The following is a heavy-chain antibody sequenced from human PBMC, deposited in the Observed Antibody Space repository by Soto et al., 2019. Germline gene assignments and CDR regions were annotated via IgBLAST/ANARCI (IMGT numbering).Heavy chain of an antibody. D-gene: IGHD3-10*01. J-gene: IGHJ4*02. CDR2: IYYSGST. Sequence: SETLSLTCTVSGGSISSGGYYWSWIRQHPGKGLEWIGYIYYSGSTYYNPSLKSRVTISVDTSKNQFSLKLSSVTAADTAVYYCAIFPPYYYGSGSYSHWGQGTLVTVSS. CDR3: AIFPPYYYGSGSYSH. CDR1: GGSISSGGYY. V-gene: IGHV4-31*03.